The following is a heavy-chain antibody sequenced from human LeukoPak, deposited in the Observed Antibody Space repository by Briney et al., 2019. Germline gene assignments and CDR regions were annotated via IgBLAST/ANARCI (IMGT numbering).Heavy chain of an antibody. CDR1: GGTFSSYG. D-gene: IGHD6-13*01. CDR2: ISGYNGNT. V-gene: IGHV1-18*01. Sequence: GSSVNVSCKASGGTFSSYGISWVRQAPGQGLEWIGWISGYNGNTNSSQNLQGRVNTTTETSTSTAYMELRSLRSDDTAVYYCARVPEQLVDYWGQGNLVTVSS. J-gene: IGHJ4*02. CDR3: ARVPEQLVDY.